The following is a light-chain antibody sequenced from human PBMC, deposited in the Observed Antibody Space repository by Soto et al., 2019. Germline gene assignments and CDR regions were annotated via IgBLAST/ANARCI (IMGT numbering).Light chain of an antibody. J-gene: IGLJ3*02. Sequence: QSALTQPASVSGSPGQSITISCTGTSRDIGAFNFVSWYQQHPDKAPKLLISGVSDRPSGVSHRFSGSKSGNTASLTISGLQPADEADYYCSSYTTSGTYVLFGGGTQLTVL. CDR1: SRDIGAFNF. CDR3: SSYTTSGTYVL. CDR2: GVS. V-gene: IGLV2-14*01.